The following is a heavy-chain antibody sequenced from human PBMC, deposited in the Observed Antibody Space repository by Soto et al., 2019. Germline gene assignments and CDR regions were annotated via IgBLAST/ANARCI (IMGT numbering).Heavy chain of an antibody. CDR2: IYPGDSDT. D-gene: IGHD6-13*01. CDR1: GYSFTSYW. CDR3: ARLRYSSSLRYNWFDP. J-gene: IGHJ5*02. V-gene: IGHV5-51*01. Sequence: PGESLKISCKGSGYSFTSYWIGWVRQMPGKGLEWMGIIYPGDSDTRYSPSFQGQVTISADKSISTAYLQWSSLKASDTAMYYCARLRYSSSLRYNWFDPWGQGTLVTVSS.